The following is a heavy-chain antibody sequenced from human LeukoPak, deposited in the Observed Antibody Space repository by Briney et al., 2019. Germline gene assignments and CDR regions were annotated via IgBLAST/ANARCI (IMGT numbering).Heavy chain of an antibody. CDR2: INPSGGST. V-gene: IGHV1-46*03. Sequence: ASVKVSCKASGYTFTSYYMHWMRQAPGQGLEWMGIINPSGGSTSYAQKFQGRVTMTRDTSTSTVYMELSSLRPEDTAVYYCARDPRAGSGDDYWGQGTLVTVSS. J-gene: IGHJ4*02. CDR3: ARDPRAGSGDDY. CDR1: GYTFTSYY. D-gene: IGHD3-10*01.